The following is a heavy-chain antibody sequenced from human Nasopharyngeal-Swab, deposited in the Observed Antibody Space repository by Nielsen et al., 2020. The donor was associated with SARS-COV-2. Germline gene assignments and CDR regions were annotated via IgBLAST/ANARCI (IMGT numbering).Heavy chain of an antibody. CDR3: ARGPPEAYCGGDCYSYFDY. CDR1: GFTFSSYA. Sequence: GESLKISCAASGFTFSSYAMHWVRQAPGKGLEWVAVISYDGSNKYYADSVKGRFTISRHNSKNTLYLQMNSLGAEDTAVYYCARGPPEAYCGGDCYSYFDYWGQGTLVTVSS. D-gene: IGHD2-21*02. J-gene: IGHJ4*02. V-gene: IGHV3-30-3*01. CDR2: ISYDGSNK.